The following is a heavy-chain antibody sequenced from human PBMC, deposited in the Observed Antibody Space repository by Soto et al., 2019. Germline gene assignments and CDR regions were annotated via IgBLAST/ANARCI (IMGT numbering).Heavy chain of an antibody. D-gene: IGHD1-26*01. CDR1: GFTFSSYA. J-gene: IGHJ4*02. Sequence: EVQLLESGGGLVQPGGSLRLSCAASGFTFSSYAMSWVRQAPGKGLEWVSAISGSGGSTYYADSVKGRFTISRDNSKNTLYLQMNSLRAEDTAVYYCAILTELWWELQPGSFDYWGQGTLVTVSS. CDR2: ISGSGGST. V-gene: IGHV3-23*01. CDR3: AILTELWWELQPGSFDY.